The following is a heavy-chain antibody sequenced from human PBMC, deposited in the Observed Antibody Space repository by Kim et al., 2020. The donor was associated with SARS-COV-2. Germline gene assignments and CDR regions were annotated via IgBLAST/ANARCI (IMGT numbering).Heavy chain of an antibody. CDR3: ARSFCSGGSCYYNRPFGY. D-gene: IGHD2-15*01. CDR2: IYSSGNT. CDR1: GGSINNYY. J-gene: IGHJ4*02. V-gene: IGHV4-4*08. Sequence: SETLSLTCKVSGGSINNYYWNWIRQSPGKGLEWIGYIYSSGNTNYNPSLERRVTITVDTSRNQFSLSLTSVTAADTAVYYCARSFCSGGSCYYNRPFGYWGLGTLVTVSP.